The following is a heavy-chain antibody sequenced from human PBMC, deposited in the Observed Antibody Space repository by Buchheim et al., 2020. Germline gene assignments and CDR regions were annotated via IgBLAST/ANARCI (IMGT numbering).Heavy chain of an antibody. CDR2: IYHSGST. Sequence: QLQLQASGSGLVKPSQTLSLTCAVSGGSISSGGYSWSWIRQPPGKGLEWIGYIYHSGSTYYNPSLKSRVTISVDRSKNQFSLKLSSVTAADTAVYYCARGHSGRIAARPAYWYFDLWGRGTL. J-gene: IGHJ2*01. V-gene: IGHV4-30-2*01. D-gene: IGHD6-6*01. CDR3: ARGHSGRIAARPAYWYFDL. CDR1: GGSISSGGYS.